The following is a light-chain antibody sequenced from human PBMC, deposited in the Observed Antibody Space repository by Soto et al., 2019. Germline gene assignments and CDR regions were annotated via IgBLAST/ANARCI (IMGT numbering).Light chain of an antibody. V-gene: IGKV3D-15*01. J-gene: IGKJ5*01. CDR2: DAS. Sequence: EIVMTQSPATLSVSPGERVTLSCRASQSVNGFLAWYQHKPGQAPRILIYDASTSATGTPARFSGSGSGTEFTLTISRLQSVDFAVYYCQEYDNWPITFGQGTRLEIK. CDR3: QEYDNWPIT. CDR1: QSVNGF.